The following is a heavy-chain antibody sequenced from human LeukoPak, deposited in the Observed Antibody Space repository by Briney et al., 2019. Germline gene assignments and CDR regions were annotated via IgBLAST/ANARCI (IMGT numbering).Heavy chain of an antibody. CDR3: ARDPVTTD. Sequence: GGSLRLSCAASGFTFSSYGMSWVRQAPGKGLEWVSGTNWNGGTTDYADSVKGRFTISRDNAKNSLFLQMNSLRAEDTAFYYCARDPVTTDWGQGTLVTVSS. CDR2: TNWNGGTT. J-gene: IGHJ4*02. V-gene: IGHV3-20*04. CDR1: GFTFSSYG. D-gene: IGHD4-17*01.